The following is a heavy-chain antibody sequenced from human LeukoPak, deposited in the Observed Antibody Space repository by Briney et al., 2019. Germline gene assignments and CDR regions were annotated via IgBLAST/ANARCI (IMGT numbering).Heavy chain of an antibody. CDR2: ISSSGSTI. J-gene: IGHJ5*02. D-gene: IGHD4/OR15-4a*01. CDR1: GFTFSDYY. V-gene: IGHV3-11*04. Sequence: GGSLRLSCAASGFTFSDYYMSWIRQAPGKGLEWVSYISSSGSTIYYADSVKGRFTISRDNAKNSLYLQMNSLRAEDTAVYYCARIPNSANFPNWFDPWGQGTLVTVSS. CDR3: ARIPNSANFPNWFDP.